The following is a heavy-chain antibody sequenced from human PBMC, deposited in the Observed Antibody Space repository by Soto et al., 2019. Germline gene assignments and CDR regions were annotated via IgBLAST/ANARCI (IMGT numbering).Heavy chain of an antibody. CDR1: GGSISSGGYY. CDR3: ARDPHNYYGSGSST. CDR2: IYYSGST. V-gene: IGHV4-31*03. Sequence: SETLSLTCTVSGGSISSGGYYWSWIRQHPGKGLEWIGYIYYSGSTYYNPSLKSRVTISVDTSKNRFSLKLSSVTAADTAVYYCARDPHNYYGSGSSTWGQGTLVTVSS. J-gene: IGHJ4*02. D-gene: IGHD3-10*01.